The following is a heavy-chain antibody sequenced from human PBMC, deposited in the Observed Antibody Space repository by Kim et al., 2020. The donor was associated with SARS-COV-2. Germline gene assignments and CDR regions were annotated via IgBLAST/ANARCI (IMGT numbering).Heavy chain of an antibody. Sequence: GGSLRLSCAASGFTFSTYAMTWVRQAPGKGLEWVSTISGSGGSTYYADSVKGRFTISRDNSKNTLYVQMNSLRAEDTAVYYCAKGLMITFGGVIVTKEYYFDYWGQGTLVTVSS. D-gene: IGHD3-16*02. CDR2: ISGSGGST. CDR3: AKGLMITFGGVIVTKEYYFDY. V-gene: IGHV3-23*01. CDR1: GFTFSTYA. J-gene: IGHJ4*02.